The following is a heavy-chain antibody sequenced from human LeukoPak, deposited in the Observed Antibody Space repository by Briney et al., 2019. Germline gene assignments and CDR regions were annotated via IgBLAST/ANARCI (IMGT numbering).Heavy chain of an antibody. CDR2: INAGNGDT. CDR1: GYTFTSYA. D-gene: IGHD7-27*01. V-gene: IGHV1-3*01. J-gene: IGHJ4*02. CDR3: ARRSELGGLDY. Sequence: ASVKVSCKASGYTFTSYAMYWVRQAPGQRLDWMGWINAGNGDTTYSQKFQGRVTITRDTYASTAYMELSSLRSEDTAVYYCARRSELGGLDYWGQGTLVTVSS.